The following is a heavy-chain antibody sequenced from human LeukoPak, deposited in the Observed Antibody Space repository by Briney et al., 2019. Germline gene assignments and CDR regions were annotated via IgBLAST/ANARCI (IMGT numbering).Heavy chain of an antibody. J-gene: IGHJ4*02. D-gene: IGHD1-26*01. Sequence: PGGSLRLSCAASGFTFFSYGVHWVRQAPGKGLEWVAGISYDGSNKYYVDSVKGRFTISRDNSKNTLYLEMISLRIEDTAVYYCAKGPVSGSRSPLDYWGQGTLVTVSS. CDR2: ISYDGSNK. CDR3: AKGPVSGSRSPLDY. CDR1: GFTFFSYG. V-gene: IGHV3-30*18.